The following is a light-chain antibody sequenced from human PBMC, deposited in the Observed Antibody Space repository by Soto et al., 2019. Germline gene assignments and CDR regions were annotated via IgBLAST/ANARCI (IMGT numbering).Light chain of an antibody. CDR1: QSISSW. J-gene: IGKJ2*01. V-gene: IGKV1-5*01. CDR3: KQYNSFFPT. Sequence: DIQMTQSPSTLSASVGDRVTITCRASQSISSWLAWYQQKPGKAPKLLIYDAYSLESGVQSRFSGSGSGTEFTLTIRSLQPDDFATYYCKQYNSFFPTFGQGTKVDIK. CDR2: DAY.